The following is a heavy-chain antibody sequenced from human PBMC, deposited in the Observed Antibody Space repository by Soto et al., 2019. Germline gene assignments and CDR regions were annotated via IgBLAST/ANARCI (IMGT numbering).Heavy chain of an antibody. D-gene: IGHD1-26*01. CDR3: ARVYSGSYSDS. CDR1: GGSISSSNW. J-gene: IGHJ4*02. V-gene: IGHV4-4*02. Sequence: SETLSLTCTVSGGSISSSNWWTWVRQAPGKGLEWIGEIFHSGSTNYNPSLKTRVTISVDKSKNQFSLKLSSVTAADTAVYYCARVYSGSYSDSWGQGTLVTVSS. CDR2: IFHSGST.